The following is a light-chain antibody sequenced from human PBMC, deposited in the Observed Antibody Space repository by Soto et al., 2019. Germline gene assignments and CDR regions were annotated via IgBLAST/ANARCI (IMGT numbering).Light chain of an antibody. Sequence: DIQMTQSPSSLSASVGDGVTITWRASQGISNYLAWYQQKPGKVPKLLIYAASTLQSGVPSRFSGSGSGTDFTLTISRLEPEDFAVYYCQQYGSSPPITFGQGTRLEIK. CDR1: QGISNY. CDR3: QQYGSSPPIT. CDR2: AAS. V-gene: IGKV1-27*01. J-gene: IGKJ5*01.